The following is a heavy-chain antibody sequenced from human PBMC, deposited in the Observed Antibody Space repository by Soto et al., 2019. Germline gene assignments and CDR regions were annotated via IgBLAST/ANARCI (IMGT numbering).Heavy chain of an antibody. Sequence: ASVKVSCKASGYTFTSYYMHWVRQAPGQGLEWMGWINPNSGGTNYAQKFQGWVTMTRDTSISTAYMELSRLRSDDTAVYYCARGAGATTHYYYYYGMDVWGQGATVTVSS. CDR3: ARGAGATTHYYYYYGMDV. CDR2: INPNSGGT. V-gene: IGHV1-2*04. J-gene: IGHJ6*02. D-gene: IGHD1-26*01. CDR1: GYTFTSYY.